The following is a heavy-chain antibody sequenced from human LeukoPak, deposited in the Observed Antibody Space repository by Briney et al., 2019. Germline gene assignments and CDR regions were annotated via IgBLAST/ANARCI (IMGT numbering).Heavy chain of an antibody. D-gene: IGHD3-16*02. J-gene: IGHJ5*02. CDR1: GYTFTSYY. CDR2: INPSGGST. Sequence: WASVKVSCKASGYTFTSYYMHWVRQAPGQGLEWMGIINPSGGSTSYAQKFQGRVTMTRDMSTSTVYMELSSLRSEDTAVYYCARGLYVLPGGVIVIPRNWFDPWGQGTLVTVSS. V-gene: IGHV1-46*01. CDR3: ARGLYVLPGGVIVIPRNWFDP.